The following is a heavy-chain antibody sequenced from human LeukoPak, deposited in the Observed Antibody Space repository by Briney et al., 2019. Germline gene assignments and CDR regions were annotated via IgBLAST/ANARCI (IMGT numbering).Heavy chain of an antibody. CDR2: ISGSDGST. J-gene: IGHJ4*02. CDR1: VFTFSKYA. V-gene: IGHV3-23*01. D-gene: IGHD2-15*01. CDR3: AKGRGYCTGGSCYSDY. Sequence: GGSLRLSCTASVFTFSKYAMSWVRQAPGKGLEWVSTISGSDGSTYYADSVKGRFTISRDNSKNTLYLQMNSLRVEDTAIYYCAKGRGYCTGGSCYSDYWGQGTLVAVSS.